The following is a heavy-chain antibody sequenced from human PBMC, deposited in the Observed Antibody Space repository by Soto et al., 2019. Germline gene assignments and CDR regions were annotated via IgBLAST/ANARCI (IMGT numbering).Heavy chain of an antibody. CDR2: IWYDGSNK. J-gene: IGHJ4*02. V-gene: IGHV3-33*01. CDR1: GFTFSSYG. D-gene: IGHD6-19*01. CDR3: ARGSYSSGRYGRYGASDY. Sequence: QVQLVESGGGVVQPGRSLRLSCAASGFTFSSYGMHWVRQAPGKGLEWVAVIWYDGSNKYYADSVKGRFTISRDNSKNTLYLQMNSLRAEDTAVYYCARGSYSSGRYGRYGASDYWGQGTLVTVSS.